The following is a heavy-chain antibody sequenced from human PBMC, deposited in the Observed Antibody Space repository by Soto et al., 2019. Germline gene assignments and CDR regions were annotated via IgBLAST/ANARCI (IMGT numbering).Heavy chain of an antibody. CDR2: IISIFGTP. J-gene: IGHJ4*02. D-gene: IGHD6-19*01. V-gene: IGHV1-69*12. CDR3: ARDLGSGVDPGVY. CDR1: GGTFNSYV. Sequence: QVQLVQSGAEVKKPGSSVKVSCKASGGTFNSYVFNWVRRAPGQGLEWMGGIISIFGTPNYGQKFQGRATITADESTSTGFRELSSLTSVDTAMYYCARDLGSGVDPGVYWGQGTLVTVSS.